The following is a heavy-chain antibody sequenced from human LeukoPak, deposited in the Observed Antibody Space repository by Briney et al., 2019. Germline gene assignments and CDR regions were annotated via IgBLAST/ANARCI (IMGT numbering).Heavy chain of an antibody. CDR3: ARDRAYDREFDA. V-gene: IGHV1-2*06. D-gene: IGHD3-3*01. J-gene: IGHJ4*01. Sequence: ASVKVSCKASGYTFTGYYMHLVRQAPGQGLEWMGRIIPNSGGTKYAQKFQGRVTMTRDTSITTAYMELSRLRSDDTAVYYCARDRAYDREFDAWGHGTLVTVSS. CDR2: IIPNSGGT. CDR1: GYTFTGYY.